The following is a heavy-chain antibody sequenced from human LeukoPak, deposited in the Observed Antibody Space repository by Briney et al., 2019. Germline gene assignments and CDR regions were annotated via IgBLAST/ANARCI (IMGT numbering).Heavy chain of an antibody. Sequence: PSETLSLTCTVSGGSISSYYWSWIRQPAGKGLEWIGRIYTSGSTNYNPSLKSRVTMSVDTSKNQFSLKLSSVTAADTAVYYCARTRRITIFGVVTLFDYWGQGTLVTVSS. CDR2: IYTSGST. J-gene: IGHJ4*02. D-gene: IGHD3-3*01. V-gene: IGHV4-4*07. CDR3: ARTRRITIFGVVTLFDY. CDR1: GGSISSYY.